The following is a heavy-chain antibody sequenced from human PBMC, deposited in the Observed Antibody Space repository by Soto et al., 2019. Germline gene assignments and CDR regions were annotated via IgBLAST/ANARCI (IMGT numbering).Heavy chain of an antibody. D-gene: IGHD1-26*01. Sequence: QVQLVESGGGVVQPGRSLRLSCAASGFTFNIYSMYWVRQTPGKGLEWVAVTSNDGNIEYYADSVKGRFTISRDNSQNTLFLQMDSLRAEDTAIYYCARKRIVGGGKSGFAYWGQGTPVTVSS. CDR2: TSNDGNIE. CDR1: GFTFNIYS. J-gene: IGHJ4*02. V-gene: IGHV3-30-3*01. CDR3: ARKRIVGGGKSGFAY.